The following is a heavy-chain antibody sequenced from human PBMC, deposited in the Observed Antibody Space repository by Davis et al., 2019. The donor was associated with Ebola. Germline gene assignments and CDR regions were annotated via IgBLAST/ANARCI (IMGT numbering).Heavy chain of an antibody. J-gene: IGHJ4*02. D-gene: IGHD3-9*01. CDR2: IIPIFDTP. CDR3: ARDFDGGNYYFDY. V-gene: IGHV1-69*13. Sequence: SVKVSCKTSGGSFSSHPISWVRQAPRQGLEWMGGIIPIFDTPHYAQKFQGRITITADASTSTVYMELSGLRSEDTATYFCARDFDGGNYYFDYWGPGTPVTVSS. CDR1: GGSFSSHP.